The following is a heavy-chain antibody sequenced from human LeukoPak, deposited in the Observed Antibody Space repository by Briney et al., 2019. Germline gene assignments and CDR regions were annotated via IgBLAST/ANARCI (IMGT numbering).Heavy chain of an antibody. Sequence: VXVSCXXXXXTFTSXXINWVRQATGQGLEWMGWMNPNSGNTGYAQKFQGRVTMTRNTSISTAYMELSNLRSEDTAVYYCARITYYYDSSGYGPVGWFDPWGQGTLVTVSS. CDR3: ARITYYYDSSGYGPVGWFDP. D-gene: IGHD3-22*01. CDR2: MNPNSGNT. CDR1: XXTFTSXX. J-gene: IGHJ5*02. V-gene: IGHV1-8*01.